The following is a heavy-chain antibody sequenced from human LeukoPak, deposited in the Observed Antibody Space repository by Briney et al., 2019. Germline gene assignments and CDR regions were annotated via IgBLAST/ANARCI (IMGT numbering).Heavy chain of an antibody. CDR3: ARDRQSYYDSSGYAPPLNY. J-gene: IGHJ4*02. D-gene: IGHD3-22*01. CDR2: INPSGGST. CDR1: GYTFTSYY. V-gene: IGHV1-46*01. Sequence: VASVKVSCKASGYTFTSYYMHWVRQAPGQGLEWMGIINPSGGSTSYAQKFQGRVTMTRDMSTSTVYMELSSLRSEDTAVYYCARDRQSYYDSSGYAPPLNYWGQGTLVTVSS.